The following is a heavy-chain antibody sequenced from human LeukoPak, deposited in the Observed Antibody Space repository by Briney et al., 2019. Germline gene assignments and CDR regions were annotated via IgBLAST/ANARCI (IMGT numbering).Heavy chain of an antibody. V-gene: IGHV4-4*07. J-gene: IGHJ6*03. Sequence: SETLSLTCSVSGGSFSSYFWSWVRQPAGKGLEWIGRIYPSGNTNYNPSLKSRVTLSVDTSKTQFSLRLSSVTAADTAVYYCAREDSGSYYNYYYFYMDVWGNGTTVTISS. CDR1: GGSFSSYF. CDR3: AREDSGSYYNYYYFYMDV. D-gene: IGHD3-10*01. CDR2: IYPSGNT.